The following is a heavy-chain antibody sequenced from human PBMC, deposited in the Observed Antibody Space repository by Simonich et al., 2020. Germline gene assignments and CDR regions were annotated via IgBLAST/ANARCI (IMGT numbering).Heavy chain of an antibody. V-gene: IGHV3-21*01. CDR2: ISSSSSYI. CDR1: GFTFSSYS. D-gene: IGHD6-19*01. CDR3: ARWIAVAGTGAYGMDV. Sequence: EVQLVESGGGLVKPGGSLRLSCAASGFTFSSYSMNWVRQAPGKWLEWVSSISSSSSYIYYADSGNGRFTIPRDNAKNSLYLQMNSLRAEDTAVYYCARWIAVAGTGAYGMDVWGQGTTVTVSS. J-gene: IGHJ6*02.